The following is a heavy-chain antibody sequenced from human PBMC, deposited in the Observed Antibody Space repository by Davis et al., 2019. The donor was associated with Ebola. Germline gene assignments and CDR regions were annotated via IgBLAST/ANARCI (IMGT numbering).Heavy chain of an antibody. CDR3: ARHCSSTSCSPYYYYGMDV. V-gene: IGHV5-10-1*01. J-gene: IGHJ6*02. CDR1: GYSFTSYW. D-gene: IGHD2-2*01. Sequence: GESPKISCKGSGYSFTSYWIGWVRQMPGKGLEWMGRIDPSDSYTNYSPSFQGHVTISADKSISTAYLQWSSLKASDTAMYYCARHCSSTSCSPYYYYGMDVWGQGTTVTVSS. CDR2: IDPSDSYT.